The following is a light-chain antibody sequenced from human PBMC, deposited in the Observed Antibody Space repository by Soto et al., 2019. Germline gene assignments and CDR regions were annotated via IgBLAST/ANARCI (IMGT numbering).Light chain of an antibody. V-gene: IGKV3-15*01. Sequence: EIVMTQSPATLSVSPGERATLSCRASQSVSSNLAWYQQKPGQAPRILIYGASTRATGIPARFSGSGSGTEFTLTISSPQSEDFPVYYCQQYKNWLWTFGQRTMVLIK. J-gene: IGKJ1*01. CDR2: GAS. CDR1: QSVSSN. CDR3: QQYKNWLWT.